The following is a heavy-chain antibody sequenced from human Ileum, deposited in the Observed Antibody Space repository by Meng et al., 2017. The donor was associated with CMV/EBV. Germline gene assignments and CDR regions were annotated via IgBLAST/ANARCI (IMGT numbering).Heavy chain of an antibody. D-gene: IGHD3-10*01. CDR3: AREMRGGSGSFADWFDP. V-gene: IGHV4-4*07. Sequence: QHQEPGPGLGKPSETLSLTFTVSGGSIMSYYWTWIRPPAGKGPEWIGRIYTSGITNYTPSLESRVSMSVETSKNQFSLKLSSVTAADTAVYYCAREMRGGSGSFADWFDPWGQGTLVTVSS. CDR2: IYTSGIT. J-gene: IGHJ5*02. CDR1: GGSIMSYY.